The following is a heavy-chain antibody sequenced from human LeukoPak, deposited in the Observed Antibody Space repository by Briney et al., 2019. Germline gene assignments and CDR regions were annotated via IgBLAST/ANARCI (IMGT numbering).Heavy chain of an antibody. D-gene: IGHD5-12*01. CDR1: GYTFTSYD. CDR3: AYKRGYGGYVKGGFDP. Sequence: SVKVSCKASGYTFTSYDINWVRQATGQGLEWMGGIIPIFGTANYAQKFQGRVTITADESTSTAYMELSSLRSEDTAVYYCAYKRGYGGYVKGGFDPGGQGTLVTVSS. V-gene: IGHV1-69*13. CDR2: IIPIFGTA. J-gene: IGHJ5*02.